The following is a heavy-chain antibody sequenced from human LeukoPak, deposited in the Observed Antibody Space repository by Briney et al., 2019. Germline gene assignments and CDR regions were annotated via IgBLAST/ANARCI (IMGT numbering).Heavy chain of an antibody. Sequence: ASVKVSCKASGYTFTSYYMHWVRQAPGQGLEWMGIINPSGGSTSYAQKFQGRVTTTRDTSTSTVYMELSSLRSEDTAVYYCARWYYYGSGSYWPRGMDVWGQGTTVTVSS. J-gene: IGHJ6*02. CDR1: GYTFTSYY. D-gene: IGHD3-10*01. V-gene: IGHV1-46*01. CDR2: INPSGGST. CDR3: ARWYYYGSGSYWPRGMDV.